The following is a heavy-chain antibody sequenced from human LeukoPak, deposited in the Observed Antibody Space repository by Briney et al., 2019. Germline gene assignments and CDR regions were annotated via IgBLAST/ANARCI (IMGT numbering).Heavy chain of an antibody. CDR3: AKTFDYNDLRFDY. J-gene: IGHJ4*02. D-gene: IGHD4-11*01. CDR2: ISSSGDST. CDR1: GFTFSSYA. V-gene: IGHV3-23*01. Sequence: GGSLRLSCAASGFTFSSYAMSWVRQAPGKGLEWVSAISSSGDSTYYADSVKSRFTISRDNSKNTLYLQMNSLRAEDTALYYCAKTFDYNDLRFDYWGQGTLVTVSS.